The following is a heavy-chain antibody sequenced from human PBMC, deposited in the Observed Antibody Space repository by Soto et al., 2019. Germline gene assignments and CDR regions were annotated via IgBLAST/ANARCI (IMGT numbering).Heavy chain of an antibody. J-gene: IGHJ4*02. CDR1: GFAFSGYA. Sequence: EVQLLESGGGVVQPGGSLRLSCAASGFAFSGYAINWVRQAPGKGLELVSIISGIGTSPKYSASVKGRFTISRDTSTDTVHLPLNSLRAEDTAGYYCAKSYYGGYDHRLLVDNWGPGNLVTVSS. CDR2: ISGIGTSP. CDR3: AKSYYGGYDHRLLVDN. D-gene: IGHD4-17*01. V-gene: IGHV3-23*01.